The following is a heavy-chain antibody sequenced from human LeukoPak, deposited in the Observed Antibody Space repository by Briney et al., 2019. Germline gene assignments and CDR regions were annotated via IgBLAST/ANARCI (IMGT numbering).Heavy chain of an antibody. CDR3: ARVGRSSGWPDY. CDR1: GGTFSSYA. Sequence: ASVKVSCKASGGTFSSYAISWVRQAPGQGLEWMGWISAYNGNTNYAQKLQGRVTMTTDTSTSTAYMELRSLRSDDTAVYYCARVGRSSGWPDYWGQGTLVTVSS. V-gene: IGHV1-18*01. J-gene: IGHJ4*02. CDR2: ISAYNGNT. D-gene: IGHD6-19*01.